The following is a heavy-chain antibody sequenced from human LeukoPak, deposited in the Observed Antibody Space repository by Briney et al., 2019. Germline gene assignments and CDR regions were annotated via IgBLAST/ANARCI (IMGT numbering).Heavy chain of an antibody. J-gene: IGHJ4*02. CDR2: ISSSGGST. CDR3: ARVVRGYSYGY. CDR1: GFTFSSYG. D-gene: IGHD5-18*01. V-gene: IGHV3-23*01. Sequence: GGSLRLSCAASGFTFSSYGMSWVRQAPGKGLEWVSTISSSGGSTYYADSVKGRFTISRDNSKNSLYLQMNSLRAEDTAVYYCARVVRGYSYGYWGQGTLVTVSS.